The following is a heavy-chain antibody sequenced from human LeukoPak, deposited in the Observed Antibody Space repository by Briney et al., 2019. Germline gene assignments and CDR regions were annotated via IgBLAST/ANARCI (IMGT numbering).Heavy chain of an antibody. Sequence: KSSETLSLTCTVSGGSIGSSDSFWGWIRQPPGKGLEWIGSIYYSGTTYNNPSLKSRLTISVDTSKNHFSLKLTSVPAADTAVYYCARAERITMIVVEWGQGTLVSVSS. D-gene: IGHD3-22*01. CDR3: ARAERITMIVVE. CDR2: IYYSGTT. J-gene: IGHJ4*02. V-gene: IGHV4-39*02. CDR1: GGSIGSSDSF.